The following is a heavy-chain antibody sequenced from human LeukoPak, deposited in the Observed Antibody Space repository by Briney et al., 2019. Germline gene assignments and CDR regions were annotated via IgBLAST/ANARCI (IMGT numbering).Heavy chain of an antibody. D-gene: IGHD3-10*01. CDR1: GFTFSRSA. CDR3: ARGTYYFDY. Sequence: PGGSLRLSCAASGFTFSRSAMTWVRQTPGKGLEWVSYISSSGSTIYYADSVKGRFTISRDNAKNSLYLQMNSLRAEDTAVYYCARGTYYFDYWGQGTLATVSS. CDR2: ISSSGSTI. V-gene: IGHV3-48*04. J-gene: IGHJ4*02.